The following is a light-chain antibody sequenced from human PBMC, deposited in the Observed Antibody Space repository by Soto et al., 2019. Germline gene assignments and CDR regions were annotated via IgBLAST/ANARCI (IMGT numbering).Light chain of an antibody. J-gene: IGKJ4*01. V-gene: IGKV1-12*01. CDR3: LQANSFPLT. Sequence: DIQMTQSQSSVSASVGDRVTITCRASQGISSRLAWYQQNPGKAPKLLIYAASSLQSGVPSRFSGSASGTDFTLTISNLQPEAFAAYYCLQANSFPLTFGGGTKVEIK. CDR1: QGISSR. CDR2: AAS.